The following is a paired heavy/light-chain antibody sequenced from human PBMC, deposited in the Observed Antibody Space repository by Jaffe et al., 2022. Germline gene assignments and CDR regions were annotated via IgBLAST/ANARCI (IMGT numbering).Light chain of an antibody. Sequence: QSALTQPRSVSGSPGQSVTISCTGTSSDVGGYNYVSWYQQHPGKAPKLMIYDVSKRPSGVPDRFSGSKSGNTASLTISGLQAEDEADYYCCSYAGSYTGVFGTGTKVTVL. V-gene: IGLV2-11*01. CDR3: CSYAGSYTGV. CDR2: DVS. CDR1: SSDVGGYNY. J-gene: IGLJ1*01.
Heavy chain of an antibody. D-gene: IGHD3-22*01. Sequence: QVQLVQSGAEVKKPGSSVKVSCKASGGTFSSYAISWVRQAPGQGLEWMGGIIPIFGTANYAQKFQGRVTITTDESTSTAYMELSSLRSEDTAVYYCASCPPRRYYDSSGNPVEGTWENWGQGTLVTVSS. CDR1: GGTFSSYA. CDR2: IIPIFGTA. J-gene: IGHJ4*02. V-gene: IGHV1-69*05. CDR3: ASCPPRRYYDSSGNPVEGTWEN.